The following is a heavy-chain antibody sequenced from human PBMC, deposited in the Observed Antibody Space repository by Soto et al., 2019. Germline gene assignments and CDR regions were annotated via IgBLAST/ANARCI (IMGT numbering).Heavy chain of an antibody. CDR2: IIPMFGKA. D-gene: IGHD3-22*01. V-gene: IGHV1-69*13. J-gene: IGHJ4*02. CDR1: GGTFTRYA. Sequence: SVKVSCKASGGTFTRYAISWVRQAPGQGLEWMGGIIPMFGKANYAQKFQGRVTITADESTRTGYMELRSLISEDTAVYYCARDGTLSDSSAYYYFYWAPGTLLTVSS. CDR3: ARDGTLSDSSAYYYFY.